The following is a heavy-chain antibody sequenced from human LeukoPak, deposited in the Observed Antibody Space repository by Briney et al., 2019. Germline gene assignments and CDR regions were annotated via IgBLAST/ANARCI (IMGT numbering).Heavy chain of an antibody. CDR1: SYSLTELS. V-gene: IGHV1-24*01. CDR3: PTNLGIAVAGGAFDL. J-gene: IGHJ3*01. Sequence: ASVKVSCKVSSYSLTELSMHWVRQAPGKGLEWMGGFDPEDGKTIYAQRLQGRVTMTEDTSTGTAYMQLRSLISEDSAVYYCPTNLGIAVAGGAFDLWGQGTVVTVSS. D-gene: IGHD6-19*01. CDR2: FDPEDGKT.